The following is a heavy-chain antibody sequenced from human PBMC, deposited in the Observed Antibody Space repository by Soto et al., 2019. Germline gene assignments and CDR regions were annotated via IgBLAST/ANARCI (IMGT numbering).Heavy chain of an antibody. V-gene: IGHV4-59*01. CDR1: GGSISSYY. CDR3: ARDQYYDSSGYYRGWFDP. D-gene: IGHD3-22*01. J-gene: IGHJ5*02. Sequence: SETLSLTCTVSGGSISSYYWSWIRQPPGKGLEWIGYIYYSGSTNYNPSLKSRVTISVDTSKNQFSLKLSSVTAADTAVYYWARDQYYDSSGYYRGWFDPWGQGTLVTVSS. CDR2: IYYSGST.